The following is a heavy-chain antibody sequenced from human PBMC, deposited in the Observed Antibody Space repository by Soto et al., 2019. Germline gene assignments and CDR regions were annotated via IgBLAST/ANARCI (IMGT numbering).Heavy chain of an antibody. V-gene: IGHV4-39*01. Sequence: SETLSLTCTVSGGSISSSSYYWGWIRQPPGKGLEWIGSIYYSGSTYYNPSLKSRVTISVDTSKNQFSLKLSSVTAADTAVYYCARIYGSGHYYYYGMDVWGQGTTVT. CDR1: GGSISSSSYY. CDR2: IYYSGST. D-gene: IGHD3-10*01. CDR3: ARIYGSGHYYYYGMDV. J-gene: IGHJ6*02.